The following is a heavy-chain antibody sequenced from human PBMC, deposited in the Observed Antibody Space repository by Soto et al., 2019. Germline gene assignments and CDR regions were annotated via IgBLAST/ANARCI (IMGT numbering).Heavy chain of an antibody. CDR2: INHSGST. Sequence: PSETLSLTCAVYGGSFSGYYWSWIRQPPGKGLEWIGEINHSGSTNYNPSLKSRVTISVDTSKNQFSLKLSSVTAADTAVYYCARGPGDGIVVVPAAMRGYYYYMDVWGKGTTVTVSS. CDR3: ARGPGDGIVVVPAAMRGYYYYMDV. J-gene: IGHJ6*03. CDR1: GGSFSGYY. D-gene: IGHD2-2*01. V-gene: IGHV4-34*01.